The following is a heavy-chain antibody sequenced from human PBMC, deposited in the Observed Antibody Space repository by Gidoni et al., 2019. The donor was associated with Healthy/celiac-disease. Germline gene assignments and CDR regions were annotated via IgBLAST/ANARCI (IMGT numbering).Heavy chain of an antibody. V-gene: IGHV3-9*01. D-gene: IGHD6-19*01. Sequence: EVQLVESGGGLVQPGRSLRLSCAASGFTFDDYAMHWVRQAPGKGLEWVSGISWNSGSIGYADSVKGRFTISRENAKNSLYLQMNSLRAEDTALYYCAKDRGIAVAGIIPAYFDYWGQGTLVTVSS. CDR2: ISWNSGSI. J-gene: IGHJ4*02. CDR1: GFTFDDYA. CDR3: AKDRGIAVAGIIPAYFDY.